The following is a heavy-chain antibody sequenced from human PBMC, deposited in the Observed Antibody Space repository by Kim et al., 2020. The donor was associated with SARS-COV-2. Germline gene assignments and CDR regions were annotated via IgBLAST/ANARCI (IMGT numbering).Heavy chain of an antibody. CDR3: ARVFRVVVAATGWFDP. Sequence: SETLSLTCTVSGGSISSSSYYWGWIRQPPGKGLEWIGSIYYIGSTYYNPSLKSRVTISVDTSKNQFSLKLSSVTAADTAVYYCARVFRVVVAATGWFDPCGQGTLGTVSS. CDR1: GGSISSSSYY. CDR2: IYYIGST. V-gene: IGHV4-39*01. D-gene: IGHD2-15*01. J-gene: IGHJ5*02.